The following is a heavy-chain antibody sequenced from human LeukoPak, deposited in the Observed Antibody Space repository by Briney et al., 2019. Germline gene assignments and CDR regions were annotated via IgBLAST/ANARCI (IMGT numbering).Heavy chain of an antibody. CDR2: ISGSGGST. Sequence: GGSLRLSCAASGFTFSSYGMSWVRQAPGKGLEWVSAISGSGGSTYYADSVKGRFTISRDNSKNTLYLQMNSLRAEDTAVYYCAKNLIRYFDWSAFDIWGQGTMVTVSS. CDR3: AKNLIRYFDWSAFDI. CDR1: GFTFSSYG. D-gene: IGHD3-9*01. V-gene: IGHV3-23*01. J-gene: IGHJ3*02.